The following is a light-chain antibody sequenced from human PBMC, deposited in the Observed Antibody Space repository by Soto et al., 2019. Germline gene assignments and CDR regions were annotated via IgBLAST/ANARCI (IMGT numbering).Light chain of an antibody. CDR3: SSYPSTNHVV. CDR1: SSDVGGYNY. Sequence: QSALTQPASVSGSPGQSITISCTGTSSDVGGYNYVSWYQQHPGKAPKLVIYEVTKPPSGVSNRFSGSKSGNTASLTISGLQAEDETDYYCSSYPSTNHVVFGGGTKRTVL. J-gene: IGLJ2*01. CDR2: EVT. V-gene: IGLV2-14*01.